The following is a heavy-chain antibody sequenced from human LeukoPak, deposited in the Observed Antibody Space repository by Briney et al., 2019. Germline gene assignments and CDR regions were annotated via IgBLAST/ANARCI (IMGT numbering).Heavy chain of an antibody. CDR3: ARGSPRYCSSTSCTNWFDP. J-gene: IGHJ5*02. CDR2: IYYSGST. CDR1: GGSISSSSYY. D-gene: IGHD2-2*01. V-gene: IGHV4-39*01. Sequence: SETLSLTCTVSGGSISSSSYYWGWIRQPPGKGLEWSGSIYYSGSTYYNPSLKSRVTISVDTSKNQFSLKLSSVTAADTAVYCCARGSPRYCSSTSCTNWFDPWGQGTLVTVSS.